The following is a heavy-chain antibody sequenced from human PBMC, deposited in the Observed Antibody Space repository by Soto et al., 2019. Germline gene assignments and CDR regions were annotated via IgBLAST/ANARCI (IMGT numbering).Heavy chain of an antibody. CDR3: AKGEGPQAVAGSLYYYALDV. CDR1: GGTFSTYT. CDR2: VIPTVGTV. Sequence: QVQLVQSGAEVKKPGSSMKVSCKASGGTFSTYTISWVRQAPRQGLEGMGGVIPTVGTVTYAQKFHGRVTITEDKSTNTVYMALSNMTAEDTAVYYCAKGEGPQAVAGSLYYYALDVWGQGTAGTVSS. J-gene: IGHJ6*02. V-gene: IGHV1-69*06. D-gene: IGHD6-19*01.